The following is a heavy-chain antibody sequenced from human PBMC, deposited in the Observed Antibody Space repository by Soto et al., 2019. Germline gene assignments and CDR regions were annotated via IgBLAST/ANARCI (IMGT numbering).Heavy chain of an antibody. CDR1: GFTFSSYW. J-gene: IGHJ6*02. D-gene: IGHD3-10*01. CDR2: MNEDGGTT. Sequence: EVQLVESGGGLVRPGGSLRLSCAASGFTFSSYWMHWVRQAPGKGLVWVSRMNEDGGTTDYADSVKGRFTISRDNAKNTLYLQMNSRRVEDTAVYNGQSVLGGRADVWGQGPTFTFPS. CDR3: QSVLGGRADV. V-gene: IGHV3-74*02.